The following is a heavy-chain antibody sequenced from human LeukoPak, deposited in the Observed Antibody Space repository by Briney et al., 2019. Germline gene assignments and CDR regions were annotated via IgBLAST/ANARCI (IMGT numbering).Heavy chain of an antibody. Sequence: PSETLSLTCGVYGGSFSGVYWSWIRQSPGKGLEWIGEINHGGRTNNNPSVKGRVTISVDTSKNQLSVKLRSVTAADTAVYYCTRGRGSSYGALYVTEDFDIWGQGTMVTVSS. CDR2: INHGGRT. CDR1: GGSFSGVY. D-gene: IGHD5-18*01. J-gene: IGHJ3*02. CDR3: TRGRGSSYGALYVTEDFDI. V-gene: IGHV4-34*01.